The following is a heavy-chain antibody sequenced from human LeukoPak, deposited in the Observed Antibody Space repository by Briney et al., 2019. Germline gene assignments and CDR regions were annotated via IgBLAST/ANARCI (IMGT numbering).Heavy chain of an antibody. V-gene: IGHV1-2*02. D-gene: IGHD2-2*01. CDR3: ARESRGDIVVVPAAPDRTILGGLDY. CDR2: INPNSGGT. CDR1: GYTFTGYY. J-gene: IGHJ4*02. Sequence: ASVKVSCKASGYTFTGYYMHRVRQAPGQGLEWMGWINPNSGGTSYAQKFQGRVTMTRDTSISTAYMELSRLRSDDTAVYYCARESRGDIVVVPAAPDRTILGGLDYWGQGTLVTVSS.